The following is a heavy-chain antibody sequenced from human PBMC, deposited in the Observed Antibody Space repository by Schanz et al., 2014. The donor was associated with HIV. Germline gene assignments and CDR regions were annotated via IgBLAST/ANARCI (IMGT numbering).Heavy chain of an antibody. CDR3: ARGARYGMDV. Sequence: QVQLVQSGAEVKKPGASVKVSCKASGYIFTSNGISWVRQAPGQGLEWMGWISAYNGKTNYARKVQGRVTMTTDTSTTTAYVDLRSLRSAGTAVYYCARGARYGMDVWGQGTTVTVSS. V-gene: IGHV1-18*01. CDR2: ISAYNGKT. CDR1: GYIFTSNG. J-gene: IGHJ6*02.